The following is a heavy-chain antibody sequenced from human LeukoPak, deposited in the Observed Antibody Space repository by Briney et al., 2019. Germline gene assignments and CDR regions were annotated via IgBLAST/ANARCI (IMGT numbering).Heavy chain of an antibody. CDR3: ARGKDYGDYWYFDL. D-gene: IGHD4-17*01. Sequence: SETLSLTCTVSGGSISSGGYYWSWIRQHPGKGLEWIGYIYYSGSTYYNPSLKGRLTISVDTSKNQFSLKLSSVTAADTAVYYCARGKDYGDYWYFDLWGRGTLVTVSS. CDR2: IYYSGST. J-gene: IGHJ2*01. V-gene: IGHV4-31*03. CDR1: GGSISSGGYY.